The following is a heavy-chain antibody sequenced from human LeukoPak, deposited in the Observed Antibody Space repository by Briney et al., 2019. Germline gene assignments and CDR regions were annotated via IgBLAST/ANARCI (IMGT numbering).Heavy chain of an antibody. J-gene: IGHJ4*02. Sequence: GGSLRLSCAASGFNVSYYRMNWVRQAPGQGLEGVSYISFSNSNLYPSDSVRGRFTLSKNNAKNSLSLQMNSLRTEDTAVYYCAGGGTTSFDDWGQGILVTASS. V-gene: IGHV3-48*04. CDR3: AGGGTTSFDD. CDR1: GFNVSYYR. D-gene: IGHD1-1*01. CDR2: ISFSNSNL.